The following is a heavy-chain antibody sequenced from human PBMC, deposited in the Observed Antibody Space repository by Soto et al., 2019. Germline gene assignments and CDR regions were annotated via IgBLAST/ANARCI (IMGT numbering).Heavy chain of an antibody. CDR1: GFPFTSYG. CDR2: ISYDGNKE. V-gene: IGHV3-30*18. J-gene: IGHJ4*02. D-gene: IGHD2-15*01. CDR3: AKIASVETASTARDL. Sequence: SVKVSCAASGFPFTSYGMHWVRQAPGKGLQWVTFISYDGNKEHYEASVKGRFTISRDNSKSTVYLQMNSLRHDDTAVYFCAKIASVETASTARDLWGRGTLVTVSS.